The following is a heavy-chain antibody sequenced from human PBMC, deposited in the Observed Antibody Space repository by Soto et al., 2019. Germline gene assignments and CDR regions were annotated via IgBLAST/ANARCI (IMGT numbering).Heavy chain of an antibody. J-gene: IGHJ4*02. CDR3: AHTNDYGDSHDY. D-gene: IGHD4-17*01. Sequence: QITLKESGPTLVKPTQTLTLTCTFSGFSLSTRGVGVGWTRQPPGKALEWLALIYWNDDKRYSPSLKSRLTIAKDTAKNQVVLTITNMDPVDTATYYCAHTNDYGDSHDYGGQGTLVTVSS. CDR2: IYWNDDK. CDR1: GFSLSTRGVG. V-gene: IGHV2-5*01.